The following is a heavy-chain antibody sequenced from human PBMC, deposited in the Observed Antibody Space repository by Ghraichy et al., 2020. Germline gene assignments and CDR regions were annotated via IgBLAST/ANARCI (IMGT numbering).Heavy chain of an antibody. D-gene: IGHD2-15*01. V-gene: IGHV4-39*01. J-gene: IGHJ4*02. Sequence: SETLSLTCSVSAGSIRSSSYYWGWIRQPPGKGLEWIGSIYYSGSTYYNPSLKSRVTISLDTSKNQFSLKLSSVTAADTAVYYCASQSNARLGYCSGGSCYAPFLDYWGQGTLVTVSS. CDR1: AGSIRSSSYY. CDR3: ASQSNARLGYCSGGSCYAPFLDY. CDR2: IYYSGST.